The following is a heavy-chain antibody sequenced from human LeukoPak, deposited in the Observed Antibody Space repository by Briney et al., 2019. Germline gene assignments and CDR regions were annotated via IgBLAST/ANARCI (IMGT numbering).Heavy chain of an antibody. Sequence: ASVKVSCKASGYTFTSYGISWVRQAPGQGLEWMGWINPNSGGTNYAQKFQGRVTMTRDTSISTAYMELSRLTSDDMAVYYCSRGELEGPDFDYWGQGTLVTVSS. CDR3: SRGELEGPDFDY. CDR1: GYTFTSYG. D-gene: IGHD1-26*01. V-gene: IGHV1-2*02. J-gene: IGHJ4*02. CDR2: INPNSGGT.